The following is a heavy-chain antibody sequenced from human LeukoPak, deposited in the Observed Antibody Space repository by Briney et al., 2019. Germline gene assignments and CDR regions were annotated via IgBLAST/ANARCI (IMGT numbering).Heavy chain of an antibody. CDR1: GYTFTGYY. J-gene: IGHJ4*02. CDR2: INPNSGGT. CDR3: ARVGVTAATADY. D-gene: IGHD6-25*01. Sequence: ASVKVSCEASGYTFTGYYMHWVRQSPGQGLEWMGWINPNSGGTNYAQKFQGRVTMTRDTSTSTVYMELSSLRSEDTAVYFCARVGVTAATADYWGQGTLVTVSS. V-gene: IGHV1-2*02.